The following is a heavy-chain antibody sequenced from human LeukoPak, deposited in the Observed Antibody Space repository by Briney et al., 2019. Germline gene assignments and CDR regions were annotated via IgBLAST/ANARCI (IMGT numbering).Heavy chain of an antibody. CDR1: GGTFSSYA. Sequence: GASVKVSCKASGGTFSSYAISWVRQAPGQGLEWMGGIIPIFGTANYAQKFQGRVTITADESTSTAYMELSSLRSEDTAVYYCARDLSLGGATTELWGQGTLVTVSS. CDR3: ARDLSLGGATTEL. D-gene: IGHD1-26*01. V-gene: IGHV1-69*13. J-gene: IGHJ4*02. CDR2: IIPIFGTA.